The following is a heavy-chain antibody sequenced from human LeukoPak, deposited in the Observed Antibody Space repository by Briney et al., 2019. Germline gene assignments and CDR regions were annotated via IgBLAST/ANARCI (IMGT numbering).Heavy chain of an antibody. Sequence: GGSLRLSCAASGFTFSSYWMNWVRQAPGKGLEWVANINQDGSEKYYVDSVKGRFTISRDNAKNSLYLQMNSLRTEDTAVYYCAREPRGLDAFDIWGQGTMVTVSS. D-gene: IGHD3/OR15-3a*01. V-gene: IGHV3-7*01. CDR3: AREPRGLDAFDI. J-gene: IGHJ3*02. CDR1: GFTFSSYW. CDR2: INQDGSEK.